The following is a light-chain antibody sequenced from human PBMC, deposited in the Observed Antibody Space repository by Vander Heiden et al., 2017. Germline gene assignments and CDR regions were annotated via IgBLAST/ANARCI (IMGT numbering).Light chain of an antibody. CDR3: SSYTSSFYV. Sequence: QSALTQPASVSGSPGQSIPISCTGTSSDVGGYNYVSWYQQHPGKAPKLMIYDVSNRPSGVSNRFSGSKSGNTASLTISGLQAEDEADYYCSSYTSSFYVFGTGTKVTVL. CDR2: DVS. V-gene: IGLV2-14*03. CDR1: SSDVGGYNY. J-gene: IGLJ1*01.